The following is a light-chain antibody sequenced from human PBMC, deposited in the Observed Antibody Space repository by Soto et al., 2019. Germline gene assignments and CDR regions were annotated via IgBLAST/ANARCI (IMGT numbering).Light chain of an antibody. CDR3: QQHVGVPRT. J-gene: IGKJ1*01. V-gene: IGKV3-20*01. CDR1: QSVSNNY. Sequence: EIVLTQSSGTLSLSPGERATLSCRASQSVSNNYLAWYQQKPGQAPRLLIYGASSRATGIPDRFSGSGSGTDFTLTISRLEPEDFAVYYCQQHVGVPRTFGQGTKVEIK. CDR2: GAS.